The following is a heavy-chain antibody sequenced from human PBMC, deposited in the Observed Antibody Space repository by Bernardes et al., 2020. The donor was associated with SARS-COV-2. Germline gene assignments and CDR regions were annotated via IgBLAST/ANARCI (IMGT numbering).Heavy chain of an antibody. CDR2: IYTTWNT. D-gene: IGHD6-19*01. Sequence: SETLSLTCAVSGGSISPYYWSWIRQPAGQGLEWMGRIYTTWNTNYNPSLKSRVTMSIDTSNNQISLTLTPVTAADSAVSYCVRDSDSSAWFNLKDSFRYFALWGQGILVTVSS. CDR3: VRDSDSSAWFNLKDSFRYFAL. V-gene: IGHV4-4*07. CDR1: GGSISPYY. J-gene: IGHJ4*02.